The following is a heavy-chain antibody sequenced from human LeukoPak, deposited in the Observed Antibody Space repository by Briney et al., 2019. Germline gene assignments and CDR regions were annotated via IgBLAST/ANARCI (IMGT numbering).Heavy chain of an antibody. CDR3: ARRPRDSSGYYLGAFHD. V-gene: IGHV3-23*01. D-gene: IGHD3-22*01. Sequence: PGGSLRLSCAASGFTFSSYAMSWVRQAPGKGLEWVSAISGSGGSTYYADSVKGRFTVSRDNAKNTLYLHMSSLRAEDTAVYFCARRPRDSSGYYLGAFHDWGQGTTVTVSS. J-gene: IGHJ3*01. CDR1: GFTFSSYA. CDR2: ISGSGGST.